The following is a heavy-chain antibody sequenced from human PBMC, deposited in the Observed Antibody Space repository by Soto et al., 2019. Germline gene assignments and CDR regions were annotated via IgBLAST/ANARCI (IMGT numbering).Heavy chain of an antibody. D-gene: IGHD1-26*01. CDR1: GASVSSGNYY. J-gene: IGHJ4*02. CDR3: ARGSGSYYAY. V-gene: IGHV4-61*01. CDR2: ISYSGST. Sequence: QVQLQESGPGLVKPSETLSLTCTVSGASVSSGNYYWSWIRQPPGKGLECIGYISYSGSTNYNPSLMSRVTISIDTSKNQFSLKLSSVTAADTAVYYCARGSGSYYAYWGQGTLVTVSS.